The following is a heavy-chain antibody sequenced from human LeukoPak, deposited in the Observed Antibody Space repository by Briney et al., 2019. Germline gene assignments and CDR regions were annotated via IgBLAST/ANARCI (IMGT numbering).Heavy chain of an antibody. CDR2: INPNDGDT. CDR3: AGANFLYCSSSTCLFDY. Sequence: ASVKVSCKASGYTFTDYYMHWVRQAPGQGFEWMGWINPNDGDTNYAQKFQGRVTMTRDTSISTAHMEVSRLRSDETAVYYCAGANFLYCSSSTCLFDYWGQGTLVTVSS. J-gene: IGHJ4*02. CDR1: GYTFTDYY. V-gene: IGHV1-2*02. D-gene: IGHD2-2*01.